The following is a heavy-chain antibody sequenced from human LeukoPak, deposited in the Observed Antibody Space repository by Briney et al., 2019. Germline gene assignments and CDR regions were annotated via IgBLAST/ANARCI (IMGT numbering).Heavy chain of an antibody. CDR2: IKSKTDGGTT. D-gene: IGHD5-24*01. CDR1: GFTFSHAW. J-gene: IGHJ4*02. Sequence: GGSLRLPCAASGFTFSHAWMSWVRQAPGKGLEWVGRIKSKTDGGTTDYAAPVKGRLTISRDDSKNTLYLQVNSLKTEDTAVYYCTGQVQMATILWGQGTLVTVSS. V-gene: IGHV3-15*05. CDR3: TGQVQMATIL.